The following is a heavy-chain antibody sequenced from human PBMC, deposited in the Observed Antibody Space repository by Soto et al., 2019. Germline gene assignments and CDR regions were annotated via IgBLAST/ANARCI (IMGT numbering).Heavy chain of an antibody. CDR1: GFTFSSYG. V-gene: IGHV3-33*01. D-gene: IGHD6-6*01. CDR2: IWYDGSNK. Sequence: GGSLRLSCAASGFTFSSYGMHWVRQAPGKGLEWVAVIWYDGSNKYYADSVKGRFTISRDNSKNTLYLQMNSLRAEDTAVYYCARGLIAARPLGYYYMDVWGKGTTVTVSS. J-gene: IGHJ6*03. CDR3: ARGLIAARPLGYYYMDV.